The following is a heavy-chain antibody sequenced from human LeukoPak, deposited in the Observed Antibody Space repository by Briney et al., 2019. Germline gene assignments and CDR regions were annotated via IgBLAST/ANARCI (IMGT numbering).Heavy chain of an antibody. CDR2: IYHSGST. D-gene: IGHD2/OR15-2a*01. J-gene: IGHJ6*03. V-gene: IGHV4-38-2*02. CDR3: ARGTLTFSSYYYIDV. CDR1: GYSISSGYY. Sequence: PSETLSLTCTVSGYSISSGYYWGWIRQPPGKGLEWIGSIYHSGSTYYNPSLKSRVTISVDTSKNQFSLKVRSVTAADTAVYYCARGTLTFSSYYYIDVWGKGTTVTVSS.